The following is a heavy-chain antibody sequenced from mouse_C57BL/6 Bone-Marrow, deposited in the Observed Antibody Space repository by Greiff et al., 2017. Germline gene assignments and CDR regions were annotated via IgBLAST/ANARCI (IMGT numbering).Heavy chain of an antibody. CDR1: GYAFSSSW. CDR2: IYPGDGDT. Sequence: QVQLQQSGPELVKPGASVKISCKASGYAFSSSWMNWVKQRPGKGLEWIGRIYPGDGDTNYNGKFKGKATLTADKSSSTAYMQLSSLTSEDSAVYFCARLGRDYFDYWGQGTTLTVSS. J-gene: IGHJ2*01. CDR3: ARLGRDYFDY. V-gene: IGHV1-82*01.